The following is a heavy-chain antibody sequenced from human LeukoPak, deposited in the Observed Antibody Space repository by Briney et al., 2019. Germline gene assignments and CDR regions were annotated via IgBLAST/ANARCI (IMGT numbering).Heavy chain of an antibody. J-gene: IGHJ4*02. V-gene: IGHV3-21*01. D-gene: IGHD1-26*01. CDR2: ISSSSSYI. CDR3: ARESGSYYLSLDY. CDR1: GFTFSSYS. Sequence: GGSLRLSCAASGFTFSSYSVNWVRRAPGKGLEWVSSISSSSSYIYYADSVKGRFTISRDNANNSLYLQMNSLRAEATAVYYCARESGSYYLSLDYWGQGTLVTVSS.